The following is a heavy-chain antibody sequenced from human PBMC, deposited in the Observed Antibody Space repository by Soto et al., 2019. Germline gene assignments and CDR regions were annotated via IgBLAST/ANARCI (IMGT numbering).Heavy chain of an antibody. Sequence: EVQLWESGGGLVQPGGSLRLSCAASRFTFSNYALTWVRQSPGKGLEWVSTSGGGGGTTYYADSVKGRFTISRDNSKNTLSLQMSSLRVEDTAIYYCARDWTGNTCPCLDVWGQGTTVSVSS. CDR3: ARDWTGNTCPCLDV. CDR1: RFTFSNYA. V-gene: IGHV3-23*01. J-gene: IGHJ6*02. CDR2: SGGGGGTT. D-gene: IGHD2-8*02.